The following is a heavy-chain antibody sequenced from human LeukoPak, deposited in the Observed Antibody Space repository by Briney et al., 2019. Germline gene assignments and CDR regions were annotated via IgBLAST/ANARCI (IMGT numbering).Heavy chain of an antibody. CDR2: INSDGSST. CDR1: GFAFSSYW. Sequence: GGSLRLSCAASGFAFSSYWMHWVRQAPGKGLVWVSRINSDGSSTSYADSVKGRFTISRDNSKNSLYLQMNSLGAEDTAVYYCARDDNYDSSGYFMFDPWGQGTLVTVSS. D-gene: IGHD3-22*01. CDR3: ARDDNYDSSGYFMFDP. V-gene: IGHV3-74*01. J-gene: IGHJ5*02.